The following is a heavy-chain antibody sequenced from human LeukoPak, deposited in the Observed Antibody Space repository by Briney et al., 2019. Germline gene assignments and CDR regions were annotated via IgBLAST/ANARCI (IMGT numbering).Heavy chain of an antibody. J-gene: IGHJ4*02. CDR3: ARDPEGDTAIGVFDY. V-gene: IGHV3-53*05. CDR2: IYSGGNT. Sequence: GGSLRLSCTVSGFTVSSNSMSWVRQAPGKGLEWVSFIYSGGNTHYSDSVRGRFTISRDNSKNTLYLQMNSLRAEDTAVYYCARDPEGDTAIGVFDYWGQGTLVTVSS. CDR1: GFTVSSNS. D-gene: IGHD5-18*01.